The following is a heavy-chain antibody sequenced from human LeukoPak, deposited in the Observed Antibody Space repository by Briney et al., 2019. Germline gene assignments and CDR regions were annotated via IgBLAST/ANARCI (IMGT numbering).Heavy chain of an antibody. J-gene: IGHJ4*02. CDR1: GFTFTSFW. CDR2: INEDGSEE. D-gene: IGHD3-10*01. V-gene: IGHV3-7*05. CDR3: ARVGWHDGSDY. Sequence: GGSLRLSCAASGFTFTSFWMSWVRQAPGTGLQWLANINEDGSEEYYVDSVEGRFTISRDNAKNSVNLQMNSLRVDDPAVYYCARVGWHDGSDYWGPGTLVTVSS.